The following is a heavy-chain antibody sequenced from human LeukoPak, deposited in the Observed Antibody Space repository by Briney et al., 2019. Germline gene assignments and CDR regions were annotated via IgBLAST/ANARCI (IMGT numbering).Heavy chain of an antibody. V-gene: IGHV3-7*01. D-gene: IGHD2-15*01. CDR2: INQDGSEK. CDR1: GFTFSSYW. CDR3: ARDAYCSGGSCYVY. J-gene: IGHJ4*02. Sequence: GGSLRLSCEASGFTFSSYWMSWVRQALGKGLEWVANINQDGSEKNYVDSVKGRFTISRDNAENSLYLQMNSLTAEDTAVYYCARDAYCSGGSCYVYRGQGTLVTVSS.